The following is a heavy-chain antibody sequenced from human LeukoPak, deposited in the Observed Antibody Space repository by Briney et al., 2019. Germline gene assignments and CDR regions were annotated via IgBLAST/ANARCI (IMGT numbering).Heavy chain of an antibody. V-gene: IGHV3-48*04. J-gene: IGHJ3*02. CDR1: GFTFSSYS. D-gene: IGHD3-22*01. CDR3: AISGYWDAFDI. Sequence: GGSLRLSCAASGFTFSSYSMNWVRQAPGKGLEWVSYISSSSSTIYYADSVKGRFTISRDNAKNSLYLQMNSLRAEDTAVYYCAISGYWDAFDIWGQGTMVTVSS. CDR2: ISSSSSTI.